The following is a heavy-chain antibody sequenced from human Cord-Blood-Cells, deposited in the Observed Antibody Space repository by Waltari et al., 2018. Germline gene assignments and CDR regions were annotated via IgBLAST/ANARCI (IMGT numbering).Heavy chain of an antibody. CDR2: IIPIFGTA. CDR1: DGTFSSHA. V-gene: IGHV1-69*12. J-gene: IGHJ2*01. CDR3: ARVGIAAQNWYFDL. D-gene: IGHD6-6*01. Sequence: QVQLVQSGAEGKKPGPSVKVSCQASDGTFSSHANHWVRPAPGQGLEWMGGIIPIFGTANYAQKFQGRVTITADESTSTAYMELSSLRSEDTAVYYCARVGIAAQNWYFDLWGRGTLVTVSS.